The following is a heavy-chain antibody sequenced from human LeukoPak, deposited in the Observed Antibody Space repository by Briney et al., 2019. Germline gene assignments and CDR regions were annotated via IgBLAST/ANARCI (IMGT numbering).Heavy chain of an antibody. CDR3: ARAKRETSTRPWTSGMDV. D-gene: IGHD3/OR15-3a*01. J-gene: IGHJ6*02. CDR2: LGSAGDK. Sequence: PGGSLRLSCAASGFTLSDYDIHWVRQAIGKGLDWVSGLGSAGDKYHAGSERGRFTISREDGENSVYLQMNGLRPEDTAIYYCARAKRETSTRPWTSGMDVWGQGTMVTVSS. CDR1: GFTLSDYD. V-gene: IGHV3-13*01.